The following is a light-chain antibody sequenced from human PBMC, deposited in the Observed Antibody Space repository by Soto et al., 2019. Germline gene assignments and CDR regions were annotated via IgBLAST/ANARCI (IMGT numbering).Light chain of an antibody. CDR3: AAWDDSLIGYV. CDR2: SDN. V-gene: IGLV1-44*01. CDR1: SSNIGSIT. Sequence: QSVLTQPPSASGTPGQRVTISCSGSSSNIGSITVNWYQQLPGTAPKLLIYSDNQRPSGVPDRFSGSKSGTSASLAISGLQSEDEADYYCAAWDDSLIGYVFGTGTKLTVL. J-gene: IGLJ1*01.